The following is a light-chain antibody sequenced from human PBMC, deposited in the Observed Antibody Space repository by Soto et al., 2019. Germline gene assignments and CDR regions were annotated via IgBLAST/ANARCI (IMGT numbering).Light chain of an antibody. J-gene: IGKJ4*01. CDR2: AAS. CDR3: HKYNHAPT. CDR1: QGISNS. Sequence: DIQMTQSPSSLSASVGDRVTITCRASQGISNSLAWYQQKPGKVPELLIYAASTLQSGVPSRFSGSGSGTEFSLTISGLQPEDVATYYCHKYNHAPTFGGGTKVEIK. V-gene: IGKV1-27*01.